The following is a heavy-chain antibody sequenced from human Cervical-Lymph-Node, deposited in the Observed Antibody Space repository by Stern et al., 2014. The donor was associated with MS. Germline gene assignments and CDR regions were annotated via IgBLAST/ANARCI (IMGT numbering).Heavy chain of an antibody. J-gene: IGHJ4*02. V-gene: IGHV3-64D*06. Sequence: EVQLVESGGGLVQPGGSLRLSCSASGFTFSNYAMHWVRQAPGKGLEHVSAMSSDGSATLYADSVKDRFTISRANSKNTLYLQMSSLRVDDTAVYFCVRRRGIGYNNFFDFWGQGTLVTVSS. D-gene: IGHD5-24*01. CDR1: GFTFSNYA. CDR2: MSSDGSAT. CDR3: VRRRGIGYNNFFDF.